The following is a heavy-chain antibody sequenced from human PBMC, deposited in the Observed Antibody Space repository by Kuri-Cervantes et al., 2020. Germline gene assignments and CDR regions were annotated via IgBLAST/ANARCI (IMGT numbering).Heavy chain of an antibody. V-gene: IGHV3-30*19. CDR2: ISYDGSNK. J-gene: IGHJ1*01. D-gene: IGHD5-18*01. CDR1: GFTFSSYA. Sequence: GESLKISCAASGFTFSSYAMSWVRQAPGKGLEWVAVISYDGSNKYYADSVKGRFTISRDNSKNTLYLQMNSLRAEDTAVYYCASERGYSYGLSSEPYPGVFQHWGQGTLVTVSS. CDR3: ASERGYSYGLSSEPYPGVFQH.